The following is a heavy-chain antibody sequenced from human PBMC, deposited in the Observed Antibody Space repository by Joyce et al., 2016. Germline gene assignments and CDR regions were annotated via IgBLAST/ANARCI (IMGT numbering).Heavy chain of an antibody. CDR3: ARGGYFGPYYLDY. Sequence: QVQLVQSGAEVKKPGASVKVSCKAYGYTFTDYYMHWVRQAPGQGLEWMGCINPNSGGANYAQKFQGRVTMTRDTSVSTAYMELSRLRSDDTAVYYCARGGYFGPYYLDYWGQGTLVTVSS. CDR2: INPNSGGA. CDR1: GYTFTDYY. D-gene: IGHD3-22*01. V-gene: IGHV1-2*02. J-gene: IGHJ4*02.